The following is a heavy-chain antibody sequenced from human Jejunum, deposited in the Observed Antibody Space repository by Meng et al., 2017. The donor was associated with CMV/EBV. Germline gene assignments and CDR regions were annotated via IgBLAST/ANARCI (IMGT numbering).Heavy chain of an antibody. CDR3: ARGGNFDP. J-gene: IGHJ5*02. Sequence: QVQLVQSGSEFKKTGASEKVSCKASGYTFSTYRIDWVRQAHGRGLEWMGWISANTGTPTYTQCFTGRFVFSLDTSVSTAYLQISSLKAEDTAVYYCARGGNFDPWGQGTLVTVSS. CDR1: GYTFSTYR. V-gene: IGHV7-4-1*02. D-gene: IGHD2/OR15-2a*01. CDR2: ISANTGTP.